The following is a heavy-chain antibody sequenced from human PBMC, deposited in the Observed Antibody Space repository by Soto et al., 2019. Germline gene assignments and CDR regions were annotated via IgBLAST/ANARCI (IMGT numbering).Heavy chain of an antibody. V-gene: IGHV4-39*01. CDR1: GGSISSSSYY. D-gene: IGHD3-10*01. CDR3: ASITMVRGVIITSYYFDY. Sequence: QLQLQESGPGLVKPSETLSLTCTVSGGSISSSSYYWGWIRQPPGKGLEGIGSIYYSGSTYYNPSLKSRVTISVDTSKNQFSLKLSSVTAADTAVYYCASITMVRGVIITSYYFDYWGQGTLVTVFS. CDR2: IYYSGST. J-gene: IGHJ4*02.